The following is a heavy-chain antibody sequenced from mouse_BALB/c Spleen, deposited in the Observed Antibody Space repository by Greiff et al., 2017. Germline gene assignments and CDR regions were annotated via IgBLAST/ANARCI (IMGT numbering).Heavy chain of an antibody. V-gene: IGHV14-1*02. Sequence: EVQLLESGAELVRPGAFVKLSCKASGFNFKDYYMPWVQQRPDQGLEWIGWIDPENGNTIYDPKFQGKASITADTSSNTAYLQLSSLTSEDTAVYYGARSEGYDDLAYWGQGTLVTVSA. D-gene: IGHD2-3*01. CDR1: GFNFKDYY. CDR2: IDPENGNT. J-gene: IGHJ3*01. CDR3: ARSEGYDDLAY.